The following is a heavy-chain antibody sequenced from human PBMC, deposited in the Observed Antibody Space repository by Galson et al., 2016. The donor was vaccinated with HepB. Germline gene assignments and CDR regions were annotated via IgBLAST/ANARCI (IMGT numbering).Heavy chain of an antibody. D-gene: IGHD2-15*01. CDR3: ARLYRSGGSCYYYYGMDV. CDR1: GYSFTSYW. Sequence: QSGAEVKKPGESLRISCKGSGYSFTSYWISWVRQMPGKGLEWMGRIDPSDSYTNYSPSFQGHVTISADKSISTAYLQWSSLKASDTAMYYCARLYRSGGSCYYYYGMDVWGQGTTVTVSS. J-gene: IGHJ6*02. V-gene: IGHV5-10-1*01. CDR2: IDPSDSYT.